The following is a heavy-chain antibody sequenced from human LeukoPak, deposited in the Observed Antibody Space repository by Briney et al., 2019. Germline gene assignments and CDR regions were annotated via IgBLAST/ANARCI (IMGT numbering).Heavy chain of an antibody. J-gene: IGHJ3*02. D-gene: IGHD3-22*01. CDR3: ARDPPDYYDSSGYYQGGNAFDT. CDR1: GFTFSSYE. Sequence: GGSLRLSCAASGFTFSSYEMNWVRQAPGKGLEWVSYISSGSTIYYADSVKGRFTISRDNAKNSLYLQMNSLRAEDTAVYYCARDPPDYYDSSGYYQGGNAFDTWGRGTMVTVSS. CDR2: ISSGSTI. V-gene: IGHV3-48*03.